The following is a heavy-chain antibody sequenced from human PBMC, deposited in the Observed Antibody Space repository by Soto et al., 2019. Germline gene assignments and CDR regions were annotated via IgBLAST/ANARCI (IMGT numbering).Heavy chain of an antibody. V-gene: IGHV4-38-2*02. CDR1: GFSLSSGYY. J-gene: IGHJ5*02. CDR3: ARTGTVSSRYYYAWFHP. D-gene: IGHD3-22*01. CDR2: VYDGGNS. Sequence: PSETLSLTCSVSGFSLSSGYYWGWIRQSPGEGLEWIGSVYDGGNSYYNPPLKSRVSISIDTSKNQFSLKLNSVTAADTAVYYCARTGTVSSRYYYAWFHPWGQG.